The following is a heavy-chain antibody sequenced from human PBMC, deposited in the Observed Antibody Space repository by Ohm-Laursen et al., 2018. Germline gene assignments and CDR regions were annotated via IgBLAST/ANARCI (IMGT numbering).Heavy chain of an antibody. CDR3: ARLSAENCYSNYYSYFMDV. CDR2: IYYSGNT. V-gene: IGHV4-59*08. Sequence: SETLSLTCTVSGGSIMSNYWSWIRQPPGKGLEWIGHIYYSGNTYYNSSLNSRVTISIGTSKNHFSLKLTSVTAADTAVYYCARLSAENCYSNYYSYFMDVWGQGTTVTVSS. D-gene: IGHD2-15*01. CDR1: GGSIMSNY. J-gene: IGHJ6*02.